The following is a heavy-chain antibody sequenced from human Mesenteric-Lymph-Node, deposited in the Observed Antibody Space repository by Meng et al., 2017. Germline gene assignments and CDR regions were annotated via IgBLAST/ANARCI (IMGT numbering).Heavy chain of an antibody. CDR3: ARDLGVATSNAGFVY. CDR2: IYYSGST. J-gene: IGHJ4*02. V-gene: IGHV4-30-4*01. D-gene: IGHD5-12*01. Sequence: QVQLQESGPGLVKPSQTLSLICTVSGGSISSGDYYWSWIRQPPGKGLEWIGYIYYSGSTYYNPSLKSRVTISVDTSKNQFSLRLSSVTAADTAVYYCARDLGVATSNAGFVYWGQGTLVTVSS. CDR1: GGSISSGDYY.